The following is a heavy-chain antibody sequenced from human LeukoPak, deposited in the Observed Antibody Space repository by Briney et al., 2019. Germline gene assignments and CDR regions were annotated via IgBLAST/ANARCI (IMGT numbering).Heavy chain of an antibody. J-gene: IGHJ4*02. CDR2: MYSLGST. CDR1: GGSISGYC. V-gene: IGHV4-4*07. CDR3: TRGLRTDSGHDEGEDH. D-gene: IGHD5-12*01. Sequence: PSETLSLTCTVSGGSISGYCWTWIRQPAGKGLEWIGRMYSLGSTNYNPALKSRLTTSLDTSKNQFSLKLSSVTAADTAVYYCTRGLRTDSGHDEGEDHWGQGTLVTVSS.